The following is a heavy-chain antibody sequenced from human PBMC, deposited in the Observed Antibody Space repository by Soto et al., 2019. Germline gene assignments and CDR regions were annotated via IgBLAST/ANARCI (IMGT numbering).Heavy chain of an antibody. Sequence: QLVESGGGLVQPGGSLRLSCAASGFTFSSKGMNWVRQAPGKGLEWVSYISSSSGTMYHADAVKGRFTISRDNAKNSLYLQMDSLRDEDTAVYYCARGELGGDYLGQGTLVTVSS. J-gene: IGHJ4*02. CDR3: ARGELGGDY. CDR1: GFTFSSKG. CDR2: ISSSSGTM. V-gene: IGHV3-48*02. D-gene: IGHD7-27*01.